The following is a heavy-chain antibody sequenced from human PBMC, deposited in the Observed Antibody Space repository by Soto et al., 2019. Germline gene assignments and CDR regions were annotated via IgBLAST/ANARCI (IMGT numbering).Heavy chain of an antibody. CDR1: GFSFSAYT. V-gene: IGHV3-48*02. CDR3: ARDLNWTFDY. Sequence: GGSLRLSCAASGFSFSAYTMSWVRQAPGKGLEWLTYIRNDITTYTESVKGRFTISTDKAKNSLYLQMNGLRDDDTAVYYCARDLNWTFDYWGQGTPVTVSS. J-gene: IGHJ4*02. CDR2: IRNDITT. D-gene: IGHD3-3*01.